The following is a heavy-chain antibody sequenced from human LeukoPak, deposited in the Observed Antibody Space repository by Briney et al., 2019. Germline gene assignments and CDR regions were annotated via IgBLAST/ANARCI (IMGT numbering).Heavy chain of an antibody. J-gene: IGHJ4*02. V-gene: IGHV5-51*01. CDR1: GYSFTSCW. CDR3: ARRRGTYYYDSSGYHYDY. Sequence: GESLKISCKGSGYSFTSCWIGWVRQMPGKGLEWMGIIYPGDSDTRYSPSFQGQVTISADKSISTAYLQWSSLKASDTAMYYCARRRGTYYYDSSGYHYDYWGQGTLVTVSS. D-gene: IGHD3-22*01. CDR2: IYPGDSDT.